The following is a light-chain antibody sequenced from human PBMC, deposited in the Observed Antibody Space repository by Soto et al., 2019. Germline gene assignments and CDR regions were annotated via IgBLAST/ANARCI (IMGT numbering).Light chain of an antibody. CDR1: QSISSY. J-gene: IGKJ1*01. V-gene: IGKV1-39*01. Sequence: DIQMTQSPSSLSASVGARVTITCRASQSISSYLNWYQQKPGKAPKRLIYAASSLQSGVPSRFSGSGSGTAFTLTISSLQPEDFATYYYQQSYSTPWTFGQGTKVEIK. CDR3: QQSYSTPWT. CDR2: AAS.